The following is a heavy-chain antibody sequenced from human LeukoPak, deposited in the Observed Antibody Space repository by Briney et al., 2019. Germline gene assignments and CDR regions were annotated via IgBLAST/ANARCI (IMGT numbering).Heavy chain of an antibody. Sequence: SGGSLRLSCAASGFTVSSNYMSWVRQAPGKGLEWVSVIYSGGSTYYADSVKGRFTISRDNSKNTLYLQMNSLRAEDTAVYYCARGYNYFDYFDYWGQGTLVTVSS. CDR3: ARGYNYFDYFDY. CDR1: GFTVSSNY. J-gene: IGHJ4*02. CDR2: IYSGGST. V-gene: IGHV3-53*01. D-gene: IGHD5-24*01.